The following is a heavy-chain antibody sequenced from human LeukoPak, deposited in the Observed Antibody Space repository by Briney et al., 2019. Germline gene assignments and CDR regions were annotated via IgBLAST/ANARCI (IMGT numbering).Heavy chain of an antibody. CDR1: GGSISSSSYY. CDR3: ARDHPDSLNFDY. V-gene: IGHV4-39*07. D-gene: IGHD3-22*01. J-gene: IGHJ4*02. Sequence: PSETLSLTCTVSGGSISSSSYYWGWIRQPPGKGLEWIGSIYYSGSTYYNPSLKSRVTISVDTSKNQFSLKLSSVTAADTAVYYCARDHPDSLNFDYWGQGTLVTVSS. CDR2: IYYSGST.